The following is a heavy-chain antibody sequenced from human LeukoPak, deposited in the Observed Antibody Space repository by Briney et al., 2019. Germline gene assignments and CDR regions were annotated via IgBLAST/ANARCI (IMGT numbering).Heavy chain of an antibody. Sequence: KPSETLSLTCSVSGDPISSYYWSWIRQPPGKGLEWIRYIYYSGSTKYNPSLKSRVTLLADTSKNQLFLKLSSVTAADTAVYYCARAKSGVAGFFDYWGQGALVTVSS. CDR3: ARAKSGVAGFFDY. V-gene: IGHV4-59*01. J-gene: IGHJ4*02. CDR2: IYYSGST. D-gene: IGHD6-19*01. CDR1: GDPISSYY.